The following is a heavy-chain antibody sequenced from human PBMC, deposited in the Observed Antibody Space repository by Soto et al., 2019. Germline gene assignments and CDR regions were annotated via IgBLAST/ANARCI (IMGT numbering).Heavy chain of an antibody. J-gene: IGHJ3*02. D-gene: IGHD6-13*01. Sequence: PGGSLRLSCAASKFTVSAYYMAWIRQAPGKGLDWISYISGDSRDTNYVDSVKGRFTISRDNAKNSLYLQMNSLTVEDTAVYFCATGQQVRMADIRGQGPMVTVSS. CDR3: ATGQQVRMADI. CDR2: ISGDSRDT. CDR1: KFTVSAYY. V-gene: IGHV3-11*03.